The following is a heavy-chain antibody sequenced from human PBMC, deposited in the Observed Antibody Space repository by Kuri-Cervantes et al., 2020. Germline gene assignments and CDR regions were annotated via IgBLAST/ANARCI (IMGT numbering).Heavy chain of an antibody. V-gene: IGHV3-53*01. J-gene: IGHJ4*02. CDR3: ASMVRGVIIMEYYFGY. D-gene: IGHD3-10*01. CDR1: GFTVSSNY. Sequence: GESLKISCAASGFTVSSNYMSWVRQAPGKGLEWVSVIYSGGSTYYADSVKSRFTISRDNSKNTLYLQMNSLRAEDTAEYYCASMVRGVIIMEYYFGYWGQGTLVTVSS. CDR2: IYSGGST.